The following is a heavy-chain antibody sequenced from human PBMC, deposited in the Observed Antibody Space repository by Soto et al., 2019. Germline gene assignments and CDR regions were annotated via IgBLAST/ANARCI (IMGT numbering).Heavy chain of an antibody. CDR3: ARDPPPPDY. V-gene: IGHV1-18*01. J-gene: IGHJ4*02. CDR2: ISAYTGNT. Sequence: QVQLVQSGAEVKKPGASVKVSCKASGYTFASYAISWMRQAPGQGLEWMGWISAYTGNTNYAQKLQGRVTMTTDTSTSTASMELRSLRSDDTAVYYYARDPPPPDYWGQGTLVTVSS. CDR1: GYTFASYA.